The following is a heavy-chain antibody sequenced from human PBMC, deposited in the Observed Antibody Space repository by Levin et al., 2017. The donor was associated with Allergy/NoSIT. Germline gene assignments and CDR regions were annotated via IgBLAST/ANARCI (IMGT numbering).Heavy chain of an antibody. J-gene: IGHJ6*02. CDR2: INPSGGST. CDR1: GYTFTSYY. Sequence: GESLKISCKASGYTFTSYYMHWVRQAPGQGLEWMGIINPSGGSTSYAQKFQGRVTMTRDTSTSTVYMELSSLRSEDTAVYYCASAWGVAGYYYYYGMDVWGQGTTVTVSS. D-gene: IGHD6-19*01. V-gene: IGHV1-46*01. CDR3: ASAWGVAGYYYYYGMDV.